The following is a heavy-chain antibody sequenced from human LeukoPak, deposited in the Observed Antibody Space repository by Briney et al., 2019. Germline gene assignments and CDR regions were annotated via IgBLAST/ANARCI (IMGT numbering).Heavy chain of an antibody. CDR3: AREYDY. V-gene: IGHV4-59*02. CDR2: VFSSGST. CDR1: AVSVSRHF. Sequence: SETLSLTCNFSAVSVSRHFWSWIRQTPEKGLEWLGYVFSSGSTNYNPSLKSRLTIPLDASKHQFSLTLKSVTAADTAVYYCAREYDYWGLGTLVTVSS. J-gene: IGHJ4*01.